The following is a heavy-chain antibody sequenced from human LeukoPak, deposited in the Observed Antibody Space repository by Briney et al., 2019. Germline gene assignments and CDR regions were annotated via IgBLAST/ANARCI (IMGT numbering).Heavy chain of an antibody. D-gene: IGHD3-22*01. CDR3: ARSYYYDTSGYYDY. CDR1: GDSISSTSHY. CDR2: IYYSESS. V-gene: IGHV4-39*01. Sequence: PSETLSLTCTVSGDSISSTSHYWGWIRQPPGKGLEFIGSIYYSESSYSNPSLKSRVAISIDRAKNQFSLKLSSVTAADTAIYYCARSYYYDTSGYYDYWGRGTLVTVSS. J-gene: IGHJ4*02.